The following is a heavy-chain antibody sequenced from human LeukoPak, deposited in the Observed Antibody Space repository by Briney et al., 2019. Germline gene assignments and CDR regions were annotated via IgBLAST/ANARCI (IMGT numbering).Heavy chain of an antibody. V-gene: IGHV1-18*01. J-gene: IGHJ5*02. Sequence: ASVKVPCKTSGYTFTSYDISWVRQAPGQGPEWLGWINTNNGNTHYAQSLQDRVTLTTDTSTSTAYMELRSLKSDDTAVYYCARDVSGVTPPWGQGTLVIVSS. CDR3: ARDVSGVTPP. D-gene: IGHD4-23*01. CDR2: INTNNGNT. CDR1: GYTFTSYD.